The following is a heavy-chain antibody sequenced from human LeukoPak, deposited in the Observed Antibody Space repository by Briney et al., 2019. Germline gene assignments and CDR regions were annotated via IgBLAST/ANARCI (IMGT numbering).Heavy chain of an antibody. J-gene: IGHJ6*02. Sequence: GGSLRLSCAASGFTVSSNYMSWVRQAPGKGLEWVSFISSTSDYIYYADSVKGRFTISRDNAKKSLYLQVNSLREEDTAVYYCGGEFSSSPASMDVWGQGTTVTVSS. CDR1: GFTVSSNY. V-gene: IGHV3-21*01. CDR3: GGEFSSSPASMDV. D-gene: IGHD6-13*01. CDR2: ISSTSDYI.